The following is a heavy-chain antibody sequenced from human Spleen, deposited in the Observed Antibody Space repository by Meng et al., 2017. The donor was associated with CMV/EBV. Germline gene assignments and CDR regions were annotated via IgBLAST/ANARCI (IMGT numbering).Heavy chain of an antibody. CDR1: GYTFTGYY. CDR3: ARAPFLWELPTDAFDI. D-gene: IGHD1-26*01. J-gene: IGHJ3*02. Sequence: ASVKVSCKASGYTFTGYYMHWVRQAPGQGLEWMGWINPNSGGTNYAQKFQGRVTMTRDTSISTAYMELSRLRSDDTAVYYCARAPFLWELPTDAFDIWGQGTMVTVSS. CDR2: INPNSGGT. V-gene: IGHV1-2*02.